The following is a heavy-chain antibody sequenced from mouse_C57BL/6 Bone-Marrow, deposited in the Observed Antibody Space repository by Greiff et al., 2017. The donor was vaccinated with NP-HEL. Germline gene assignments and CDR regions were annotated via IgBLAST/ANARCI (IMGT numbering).Heavy chain of an antibody. CDR1: GFTFSDYG. V-gene: IGHV5-17*01. CDR3: ARGGNYDY. Sequence: EVKLVESGGGLVKPGGSLKLSCAASGFTFSDYGMHWVRQAPEMGLEWVAYISSGSSTIYYADTVKGRFTISRANAKNTLFLQMTSLRSEDTAMYYCARGGNYDYWGQGTTLTVSS. D-gene: IGHD2-1*01. J-gene: IGHJ2*01. CDR2: ISSGSSTI.